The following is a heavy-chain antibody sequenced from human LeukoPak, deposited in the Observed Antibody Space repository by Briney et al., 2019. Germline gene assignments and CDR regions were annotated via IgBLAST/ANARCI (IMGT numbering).Heavy chain of an antibody. D-gene: IGHD5-12*01. V-gene: IGHV3-69-1*01. CDR3: ARDLWIYS. CDR2: ISTSGVI. Sequence: GGSLRLSCAASGFTFSASNMNWLRQASGKGLEWVSYISTSGVIYYSDSVKGRFTISRDNAKHALYLQMNSLRDEDTAVYYCARDLWIYSGGQGIRVTVSS. CDR1: GFTFSASN. J-gene: IGHJ4*02.